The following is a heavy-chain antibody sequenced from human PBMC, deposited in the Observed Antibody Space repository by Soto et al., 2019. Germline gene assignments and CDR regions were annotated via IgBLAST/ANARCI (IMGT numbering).Heavy chain of an antibody. CDR2: INSDGTYT. J-gene: IGHJ6*02. CDR1: GFNFGDYY. CDR3: ARDFYGSGTNYTYFYYALDV. V-gene: IGHV3-11*05. Sequence: QVHLVESGGGLVKPGGSLRLSCAASGFNFGDYYMTWVRQAPGKGPEWVSYINSDGTYTNYADSVKGRFTMSRDNAKSSLFLQMNNLRADDTAFYYCARDFYGSGTNYTYFYYALDVWGQGTTVTVSS. D-gene: IGHD3-10*01.